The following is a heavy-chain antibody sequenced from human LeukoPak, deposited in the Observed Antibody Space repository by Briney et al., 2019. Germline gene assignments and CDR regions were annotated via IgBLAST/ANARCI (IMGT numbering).Heavy chain of an antibody. CDR3: ARGVSDYDFFMCLYFDY. J-gene: IGHJ4*02. Sequence: GASVTVSCTASGYTFTSYDINWVRQATGQGLEWMGWMNPNSGNTGYAQKFQGRVTMTRNTSISTAYMELSSLRSEDTAVYYCARGVSDYDFFMCLYFDYWGQGTLVTVSS. CDR2: MNPNSGNT. V-gene: IGHV1-8*01. CDR1: GYTFTSYD. D-gene: IGHD5-12*01.